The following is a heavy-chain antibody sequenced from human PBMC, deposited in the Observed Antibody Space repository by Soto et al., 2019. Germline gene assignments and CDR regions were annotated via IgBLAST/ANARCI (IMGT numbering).Heavy chain of an antibody. CDR1: GFTFSSYA. Sequence: GGSLRLSCAASGFTFSSYAMSWVRQAPGKGLEWVSAISGSGGSTYYADSVKGRFTISRDNSKNTLYLQMNSLRAEDTAVYYCALNSWYGTEYFQHWGQGTLVTVSS. V-gene: IGHV3-23*01. CDR3: ALNSWYGTEYFQH. J-gene: IGHJ1*01. CDR2: ISGSGGST. D-gene: IGHD6-13*01.